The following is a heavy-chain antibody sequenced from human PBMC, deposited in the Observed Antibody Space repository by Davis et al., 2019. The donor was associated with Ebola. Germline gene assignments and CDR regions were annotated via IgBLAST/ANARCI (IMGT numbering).Heavy chain of an antibody. CDR2: ISAYNGNT. Sequence: ASVKVSCKASGYTFTSYGISWVRQAPGQGLEWMGWISAYNGNTNYAQKLQGRVTMTTDTSTSTAYMELRSLRSDDTAVYYCARDITIFGVVIMWYYYGMDVWGQGTTVTVSS. V-gene: IGHV1-18*01. D-gene: IGHD3-3*01. CDR1: GYTFTSYG. CDR3: ARDITIFGVVIMWYYYGMDV. J-gene: IGHJ6*02.